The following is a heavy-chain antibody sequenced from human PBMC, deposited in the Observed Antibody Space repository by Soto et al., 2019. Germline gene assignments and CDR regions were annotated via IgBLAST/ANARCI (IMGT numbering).Heavy chain of an antibody. CDR3: ARTVQSYFYGMAV. J-gene: IGHJ6*02. D-gene: IGHD1-1*01. Sequence: QVQLVESGGGVVQPGRSLRLSCAASGFTFSTYGMHWVRQAPGKGLEWVAVISYDGSNGYYADSVKGRFTISRDNSKNTLYLQMNSLRAEDTAVSYCARTVQSYFYGMAVWGQGTTVTVSS. CDR1: GFTFSTYG. CDR2: ISYDGSNG. V-gene: IGHV3-30*03.